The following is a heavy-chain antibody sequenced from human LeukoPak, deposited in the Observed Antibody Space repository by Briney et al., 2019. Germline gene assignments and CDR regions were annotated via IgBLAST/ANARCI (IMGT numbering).Heavy chain of an antibody. CDR3: AKDLLRELLWFGESRGGMDV. V-gene: IGHV3-23*01. J-gene: IGHJ6*02. Sequence: GGSLRLSCAASGFTFSSYAMSWVRQAPGKGLEWVSAISGSGGSTYYADSVKGRFTISSDNSKNTLYLQMNSLRAEDTAVYYCAKDLLRELLWFGESRGGMDVWGQGTTVTVSS. D-gene: IGHD3-10*01. CDR1: GFTFSSYA. CDR2: ISGSGGST.